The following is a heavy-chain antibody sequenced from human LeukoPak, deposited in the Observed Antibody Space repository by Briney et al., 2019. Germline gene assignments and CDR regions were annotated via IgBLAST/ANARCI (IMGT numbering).Heavy chain of an antibody. CDR2: IYTSGST. V-gene: IGHV4-61*02. CDR1: GGSISSGSYY. J-gene: IGHJ3*02. D-gene: IGHD5-24*01. CDR3: ARGSAGLRDDAFDI. Sequence: MSSETLSLTCTVSGGSISSGSYYWSWIRQPAGKGQEWIGRIYTSGSTNYNPSLKSRVTISVDTSKNQFSLKLSSVTAADTAVYYCARGSAGLRDDAFDIWGQGTMVTVSS.